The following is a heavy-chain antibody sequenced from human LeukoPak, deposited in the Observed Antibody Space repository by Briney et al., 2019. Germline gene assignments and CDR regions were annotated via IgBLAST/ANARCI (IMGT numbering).Heavy chain of an antibody. CDR2: ISYSGGT. V-gene: IGHV4-39*02. CDR3: AREVEYYDSSGYRPHAFDI. J-gene: IGHJ3*02. CDR1: DGSINNNNHY. Sequence: SETLSLTCTVSDGSINNNNHYWGWTRQPPGKGLEWIGSISYSGGTAYNPSLRSRVTISVDTSKNQFSLKVNSVTAADTAVYYCAREVEYYDSSGYRPHAFDIWGQGTLVTVSS. D-gene: IGHD3-22*01.